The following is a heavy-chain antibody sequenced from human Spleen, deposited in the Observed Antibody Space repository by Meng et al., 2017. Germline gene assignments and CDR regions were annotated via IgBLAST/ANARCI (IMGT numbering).Heavy chain of an antibody. J-gene: IGHJ4*01. V-gene: IGHV3-11*04. CDR2: ISSSGSTI. CDR1: GFTFSDYY. CDR3: AREVLDYYGTSGYYYG. Sequence: GESLKISCAASGFTFSDYYMSWIRQAPGKGLEWVSYISSSGSTIYYGDSVKGRFTISRDNAKNSLYLQMNSLRAEDTAVYYCAREVLDYYGTSGYYYGWGHGTLVTVSS. D-gene: IGHD3-22*01.